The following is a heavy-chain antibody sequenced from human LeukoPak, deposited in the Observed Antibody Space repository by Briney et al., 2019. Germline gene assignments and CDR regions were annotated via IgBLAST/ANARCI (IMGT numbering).Heavy chain of an antibody. D-gene: IGHD5-18*01. Sequence: SETLSLTCTVSGGSISSYYWGWIRQPPGKGLEWIGSIYYSGSTYYNPSLKSRVTISVDTSKNQFSPKLSSVTAADTAVYYCARIGYSYGPQYYFDYWGQGTLVTVSS. CDR2: IYYSGST. CDR3: ARIGYSYGPQYYFDY. CDR1: GGSISSYY. J-gene: IGHJ4*02. V-gene: IGHV4-39*01.